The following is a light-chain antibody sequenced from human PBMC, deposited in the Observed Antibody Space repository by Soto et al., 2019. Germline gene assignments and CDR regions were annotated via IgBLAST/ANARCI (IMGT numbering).Light chain of an antibody. Sequence: QSALTQPASVSGSPGQSITISCTGTSSDVGGYNYVSWYQQHPGKAPKLMIYDVSNRPSVVSNRFSGSKSGNTASLTISGLQAEYEADYYCSSYTSSSTLKVFGGGTKVTVL. CDR2: DVS. CDR1: SSDVGGYNY. V-gene: IGLV2-14*01. CDR3: SSYTSSSTLKV. J-gene: IGLJ2*01.